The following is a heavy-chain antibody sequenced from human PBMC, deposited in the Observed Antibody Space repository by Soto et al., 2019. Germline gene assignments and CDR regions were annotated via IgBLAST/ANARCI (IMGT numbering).Heavy chain of an antibody. D-gene: IGHD7-27*01. CDR1: GGSISRSDW. V-gene: IGHV4-4*01. Sequence: LSLTCAVSGGSISRSDWWTWVRQTPGKGLEWIGEINHSGRTNYNPSLKSRVTISVDKSKSQFSLRLSSVSAADTAVYFCARDWDYYGMDVWGQGTTVTVSS. CDR3: ARDWDYYGMDV. CDR2: INHSGRT. J-gene: IGHJ6*02.